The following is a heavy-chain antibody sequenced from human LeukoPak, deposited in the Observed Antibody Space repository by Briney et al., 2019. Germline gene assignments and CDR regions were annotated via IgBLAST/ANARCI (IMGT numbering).Heavy chain of an antibody. Sequence: SVKVSCKASGGTFSSYAISWVRQAPGQGLEWMGGIIPIFGTANYAQKFQGRVTITADESTSTAYMELSSLRSEDTAVYYCARAPHSGYDILTGYQGSGYYFDYWGQGTLVTVSS. J-gene: IGHJ4*02. CDR1: GGTFSSYA. CDR3: ARAPHSGYDILTGYQGSGYYFDY. V-gene: IGHV1-69*13. CDR2: IIPIFGTA. D-gene: IGHD3-9*01.